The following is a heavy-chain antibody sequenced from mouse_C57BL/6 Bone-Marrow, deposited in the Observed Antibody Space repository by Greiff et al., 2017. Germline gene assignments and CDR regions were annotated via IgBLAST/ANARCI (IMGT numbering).Heavy chain of an antibody. CDR2: INPGSGGT. V-gene: IGHV1-54*01. Sequence: QVQLKESGAELVRPGTSVKVSCKASGYAFTNYLIEWVKQRPGQGLEWIGVINPGSGGTNYNEKFKGKATLTADKSSSTAYMQLSSLTSEDSAVYFCARKGDFDVWGTGTTVTVSS. J-gene: IGHJ1*03. CDR1: GYAFTNYL. CDR3: ARKGDFDV.